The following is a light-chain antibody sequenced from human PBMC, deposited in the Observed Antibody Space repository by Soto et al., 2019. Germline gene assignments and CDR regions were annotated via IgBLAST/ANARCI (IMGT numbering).Light chain of an antibody. CDR1: QSVSSY. V-gene: IGKV3-11*01. Sequence: EIVLTQSPATLSLSPGERATLSCRASQSVSSYLAWYQQKPGQAPRLLIYDASNRATGIPARFSGSGSGTDLTLTISSLEPEDFAVYSCQPRSNWPRTFGQGTKLEIK. J-gene: IGKJ2*01. CDR2: DAS. CDR3: QPRSNWPRT.